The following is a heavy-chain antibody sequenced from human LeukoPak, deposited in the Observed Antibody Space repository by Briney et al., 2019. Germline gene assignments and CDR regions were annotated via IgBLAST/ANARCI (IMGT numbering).Heavy chain of an antibody. J-gene: IGHJ4*02. CDR2: IYYSGST. Sequence: SQTLSLTCTVSGGSISSGGYYWSWIRQLPGKGLEWIGYIYYSGSTYYNPSLQSRVTISVGTSQNQFSLKLSSMTAADTAVYYCVRRTEWLQNFDYWGQGTLVTVSS. CDR1: GGSISSGGYY. CDR3: VRRTEWLQNFDY. D-gene: IGHD5-24*01. V-gene: IGHV4-31*03.